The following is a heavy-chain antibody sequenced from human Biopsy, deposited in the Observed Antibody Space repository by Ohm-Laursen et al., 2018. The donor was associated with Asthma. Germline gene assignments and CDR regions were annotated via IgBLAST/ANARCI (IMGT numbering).Heavy chain of an antibody. Sequence: SLRLSCAASGFTFSGSAMSWVRQAPGKGLERVSAITGSGGTTYYADSVRGRFTISRDNSKSTLFLQMDSLSAEDTAVYYCAKDLRGIAVAGDRGFDYWGQGTLVTVSS. D-gene: IGHD6-19*01. J-gene: IGHJ4*02. V-gene: IGHV3-23*01. CDR2: ITGSGGTT. CDR1: GFTFSGSA. CDR3: AKDLRGIAVAGDRGFDY.